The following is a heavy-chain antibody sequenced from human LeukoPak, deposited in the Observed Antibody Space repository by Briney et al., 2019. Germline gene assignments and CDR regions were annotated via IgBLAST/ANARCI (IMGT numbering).Heavy chain of an antibody. V-gene: IGHV4-39*01. Sequence: SETLSLTCTVSGGSISSSSYYWGWIRQPPGKRLEWIGSIYYSGSTYYNPSLKSRVTISVDTSKNQFSLKLSSVTAADTAVYYCASRSSSGYSYGYREDYWGQGTLVTVSS. CDR3: ASRSSSGYSYGYREDY. CDR1: GGSISSSSYY. D-gene: IGHD5-18*01. CDR2: IYYSGST. J-gene: IGHJ4*02.